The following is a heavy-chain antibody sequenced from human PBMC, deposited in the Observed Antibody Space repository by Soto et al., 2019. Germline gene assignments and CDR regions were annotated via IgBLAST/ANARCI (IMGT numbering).Heavy chain of an antibody. D-gene: IGHD1-1*01. V-gene: IGHV4-4*07. CDR3: ARGTRGWDDADRFDY. CDR2: IYTSGST. CDR1: GDSISSYY. Sequence: SETLSLTCTVSGDSISSYYWSWIRQPAGKGLEWIGRIYTSGSTNYNPSLKSRVTMSVDTSKNQFSLKLSSVTAADTAVYYCARGTRGWDDADRFDYWGQGTLVTVSS. J-gene: IGHJ4*02.